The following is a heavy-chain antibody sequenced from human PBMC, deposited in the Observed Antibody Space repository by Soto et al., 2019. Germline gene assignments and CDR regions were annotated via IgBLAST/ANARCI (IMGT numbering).Heavy chain of an antibody. V-gene: IGHV3-23*01. D-gene: IGHD3-3*01. CDR3: AKGITIFGVVIISYYYMDV. CDR1: GFTFSSYA. CDR2: ISGSGGST. J-gene: IGHJ6*03. Sequence: GGSLRLSCAASGFTFSSYAMSWVRQAPGKGLEWVSAISGSGGSTYYADSVKGRFTISRDNSKNTLYLQMNSLRAEDTAVYYCAKGITIFGVVIISYYYMDVWGKGTTVTVSS.